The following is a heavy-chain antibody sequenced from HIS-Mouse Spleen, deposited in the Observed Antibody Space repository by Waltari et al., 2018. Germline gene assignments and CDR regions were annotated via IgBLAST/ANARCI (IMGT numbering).Heavy chain of an antibody. D-gene: IGHD6-13*01. V-gene: IGHV4-39*07. J-gene: IGHJ2*01. CDR1: GGSISSSSYY. CDR3: AREIPYSSSWYDWYFDL. Sequence: QLQLQESGPGLVKPSETLSLTCTVSGGSISSSSYYWGWVREPPGKGLEWIGRIYYSGSTYYNPSLKSRVTRSVDTSKNQFSLKRSSVTAADTAVYYCAREIPYSSSWYDWYFDLWGRGTLVTVSS. CDR2: IYYSGST.